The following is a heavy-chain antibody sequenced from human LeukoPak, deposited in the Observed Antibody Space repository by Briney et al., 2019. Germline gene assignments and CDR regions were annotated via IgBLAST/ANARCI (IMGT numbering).Heavy chain of an antibody. CDR1: GGSISSSSYY. Sequence: SETLSLTCTVSGGSISSSSYYWGWIRQPPGKGLEWIGSIYYSGSTYYNPSLKSRVTISVDTSKNQFSLKLSSVTAADTAVYYCARGRVFGGAHFDYWGQGTLVTVSS. V-gene: IGHV4-39*07. CDR2: IYYSGST. CDR3: ARGRVFGGAHFDY. J-gene: IGHJ4*02. D-gene: IGHD2-21*01.